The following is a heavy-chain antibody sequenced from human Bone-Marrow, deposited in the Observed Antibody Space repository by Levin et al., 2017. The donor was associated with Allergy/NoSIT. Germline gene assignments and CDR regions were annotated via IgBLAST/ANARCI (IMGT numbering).Heavy chain of an antibody. CDR2: IASYTGNT. CDR1: GYSFTSFG. D-gene: IGHD1-14*01. CDR3: ARDRANPYYFDY. Sequence: GESLKISCKNSGYSFTSFGISWVRQAPGQGLEWLGWIASYTGNTKYSQKLQGRVTMTRDTSTSTAYMELRNLTSDDTAVYYCARDRANPYYFDYWGQGTLVTVSS. V-gene: IGHV1-18*04. J-gene: IGHJ4*02.